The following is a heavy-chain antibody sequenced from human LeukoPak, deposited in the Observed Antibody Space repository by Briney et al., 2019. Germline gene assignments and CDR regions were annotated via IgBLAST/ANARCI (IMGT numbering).Heavy chain of an antibody. J-gene: IGHJ6*03. CDR1: GYTFTNYG. V-gene: IGHV1-18*01. CDR3: ARWGLVAPGTYYYYYMDV. CDR2: VNAYNGDT. D-gene: IGHD2-2*01. Sequence: GASVKVSCKASGYTFTNYGVSWVRQAPGQGLEWMGWVNAYNGDTHYAQNLQGRLTMTTDTSMSMAFMELRSLRPDDTAVYFCARWGLVAPGTYYYYYMDVWGRGTTVTVSS.